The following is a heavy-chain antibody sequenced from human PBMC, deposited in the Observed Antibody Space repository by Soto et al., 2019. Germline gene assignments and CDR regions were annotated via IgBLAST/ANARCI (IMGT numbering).Heavy chain of an antibody. CDR3: VRGVLS. D-gene: IGHD3-10*01. CDR2: IHHSGST. Sequence: QVHLQESGPGLVKSSQTLSLTCNVTGGTISSGGYYWTWIRQHPGKGLEWIGNIHHSGSTFYNPSLKSRVSISVDTSKNQFSLKLSSVTAADTAVYFCVRGVLSWGQGTLVTVCS. CDR1: GGTISSGGYY. V-gene: IGHV4-31*03. J-gene: IGHJ1*01.